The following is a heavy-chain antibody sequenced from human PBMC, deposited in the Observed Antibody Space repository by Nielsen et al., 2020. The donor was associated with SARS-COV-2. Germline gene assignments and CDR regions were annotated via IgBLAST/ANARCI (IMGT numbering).Heavy chain of an antibody. CDR1: GFTFSSYA. D-gene: IGHD1-14*01. J-gene: IGHJ1*01. Sequence: GESLKISCAASGFTFSSYAMSWVRQAPGKGLEWVSGISDSGGSTYYADSVKGRFTISRDNSKNTLYLQMNSLRAEDTAVYYCANNHTSKWRAVESGYFHHWGQGTLVTVSS. CDR3: ANNHTSKWRAVESGYFHH. V-gene: IGHV3-23*01. CDR2: ISDSGGST.